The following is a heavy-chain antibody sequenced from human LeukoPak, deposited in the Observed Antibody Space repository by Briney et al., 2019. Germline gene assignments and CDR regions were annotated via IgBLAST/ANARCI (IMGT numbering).Heavy chain of an antibody. D-gene: IGHD4-17*01. V-gene: IGHV3-21*01. CDR3: VRATHDYGDLFDY. CDR1: GFTFSSYS. Sequence: GGSLRLSCAASGFTFSSYSMNWVRQAPGKGLEWVSSISSSGYIYYADSVKGRFTISRDNAKNSLYLQMNSLGAEDTAVYYCVRATHDYGDLFDYWGPGILVTVSS. J-gene: IGHJ4*02. CDR2: ISSSGYI.